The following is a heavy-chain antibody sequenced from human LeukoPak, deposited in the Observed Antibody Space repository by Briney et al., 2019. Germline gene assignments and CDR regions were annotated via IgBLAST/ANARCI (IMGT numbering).Heavy chain of an antibody. J-gene: IGHJ6*03. V-gene: IGHV3-21*01. CDR3: AKTTVTPPYYMDV. D-gene: IGHD4-11*01. Sequence: GGSLRLSCAASGFTFSSYNMNWVRQAPGKGLEWVSSITTSSIYKYYGDSVKGRFTISRDNAKKSLYLQMNSLRAEDTAAYYCAKTTVTPPYYMDVWGKGTTVTVSS. CDR1: GFTFSSYN. CDR2: ITTSSIYK.